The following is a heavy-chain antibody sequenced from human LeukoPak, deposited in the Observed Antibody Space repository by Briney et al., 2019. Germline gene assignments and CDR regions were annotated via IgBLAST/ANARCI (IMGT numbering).Heavy chain of an antibody. CDR2: IIPILGIA. CDR3: ARDRGSYNNWFDP. Sequence: SVKVPCKASGGTFSSYAISWVRQAPGQGLEWMGRIIPILGIANYAQKFQGRVTITADKSTSTAYMELSSLRSEDTAVYYCARDRGSYNNWFDPWGQGTLVTVSS. J-gene: IGHJ5*02. D-gene: IGHD1-26*01. V-gene: IGHV1-69*04. CDR1: GGTFSSYA.